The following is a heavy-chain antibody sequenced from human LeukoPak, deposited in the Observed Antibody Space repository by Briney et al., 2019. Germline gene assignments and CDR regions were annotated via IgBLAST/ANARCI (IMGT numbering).Heavy chain of an antibody. D-gene: IGHD1-26*01. CDR2: ISYSGSTT. CDR1: GVSISSGSVY. J-gene: IGHJ4*02. CDR3: VRHTSGSYSDY. V-gene: IGHV4-39*01. Sequence: SETLSLTCTVSGVSISSGSVYWGWIRQPPGKGLEWIATISYSGSTTSYNPSLKSRVTISVDTSKNQFSLKLNSVTAADTAVYYCVRHTSGSYSDYWGQGTLVTVSS.